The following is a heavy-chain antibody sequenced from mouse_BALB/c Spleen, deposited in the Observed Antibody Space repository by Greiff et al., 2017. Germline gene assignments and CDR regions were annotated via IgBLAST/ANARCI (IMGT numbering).Heavy chain of an antibody. V-gene: IGHV1-4*01. CDR3: ARGGDRLPFAY. D-gene: IGHD5-5*01. CDR1: GYTFTSYT. Sequence: QVQLKQSGAELARPGASVKMSCKASGYTFTSYTMHWVKQRPGQGLEWIGYINPSSGYTNYNQKFKDKATLTADKTSSTAYMQLSSLTSEDSAVYYCARGGDRLPFAYWGQGTLVTVSA. J-gene: IGHJ3*01. CDR2: INPSSGYT.